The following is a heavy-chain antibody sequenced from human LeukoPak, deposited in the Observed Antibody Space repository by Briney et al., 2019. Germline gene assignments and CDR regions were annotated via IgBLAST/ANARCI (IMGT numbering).Heavy chain of an antibody. V-gene: IGHV3-23*01. D-gene: IGHD2/OR15-2a*01. CDR3: ARDLWGNDAFDI. J-gene: IGHJ3*02. CDR2: ISGAGGST. Sequence: GGSLRLSCVVSGFTFSSYAMSWVRQAPGKGLEWVSTISGAGGSTYYADSVKGRFTISRDNSKNTLYLQMNSLRAEDTAVYYCARDLWGNDAFDIWGQGTMVTVSS. CDR1: GFTFSSYA.